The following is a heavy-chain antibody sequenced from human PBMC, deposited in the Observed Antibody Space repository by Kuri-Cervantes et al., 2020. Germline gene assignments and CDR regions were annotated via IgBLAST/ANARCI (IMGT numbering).Heavy chain of an antibody. D-gene: IGHD3-9*01. Sequence: LSLTCAASGFTFRNYGMHWVRQGPGKGLDWVALIWYDGSNKYYADSVKGRFTISRDNSKNTLYLQMNSLRAEDTAVYYCAKELRYFDWSFFNPTDGMDVWGQGTTVTVSS. CDR3: AKELRYFDWSFFNPTDGMDV. V-gene: IGHV3-30*02. J-gene: IGHJ6*02. CDR2: IWYDGSNK. CDR1: GFTFRNYG.